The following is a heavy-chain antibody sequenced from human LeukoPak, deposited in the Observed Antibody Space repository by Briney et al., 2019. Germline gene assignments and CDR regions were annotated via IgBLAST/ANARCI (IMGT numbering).Heavy chain of an antibody. CDR3: AKDGAAAAGRALDY. V-gene: IGHV3-30*18. CDR1: GFAFSSYG. J-gene: IGHJ4*02. CDR2: ISYDGSNK. D-gene: IGHD6-13*01. Sequence: GGSLRLSCAASGFAFSSYGMHWVRQAPGKGLEWVAVISYDGSNKYYADSVKGRFTISRDNSKNTLYLQMNSLRAEDTAVYYCAKDGAAAAGRALDYWGQGTLVTVSS.